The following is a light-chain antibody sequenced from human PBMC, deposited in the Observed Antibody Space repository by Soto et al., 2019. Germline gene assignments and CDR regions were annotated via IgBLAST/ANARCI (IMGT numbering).Light chain of an antibody. CDR2: GND. Sequence: QSVLTQPPSASGTPGQRVTISCSGTSTNIGRNPVYWYQQLPGPAPKLLIYGNDQRPSGVPDRFSGSKSGASASLAISGLRSEDEADYYCAAWDDSLSSVVFGGGTKLTVL. CDR1: STNIGRNP. V-gene: IGLV1-47*02. CDR3: AAWDDSLSSVV. J-gene: IGLJ2*01.